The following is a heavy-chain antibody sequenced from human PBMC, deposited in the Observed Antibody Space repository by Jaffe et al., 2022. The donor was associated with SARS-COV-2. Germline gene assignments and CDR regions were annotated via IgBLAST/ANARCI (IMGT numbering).Heavy chain of an antibody. D-gene: IGHD3-22*01. CDR2: ISYDGSNK. J-gene: IGHJ4*02. CDR3: ASGDIGGYMIGDY. V-gene: IGHV3-30-3*01. CDR1: GFTFSSYA. Sequence: QVQLVESGGGVVQPGRSLRLSCAASGFTFSSYAMHWVRQAPGKGLEWVAVISYDGSNKYYADSVKGRFTISRDNSKNTLYLQMNSLRAEDTAVYYCASGDIGGYMIGDYWGQGTLVTVSS.